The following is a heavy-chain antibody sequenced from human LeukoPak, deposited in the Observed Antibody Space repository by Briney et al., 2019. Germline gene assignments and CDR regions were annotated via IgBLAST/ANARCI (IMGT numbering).Heavy chain of an antibody. V-gene: IGHV3-48*02. D-gene: IGHD3-22*01. Sequence: GGSLRLSCAASGFTFSSYSMNWVRQVPGKGLEWVSYISSSSSTIYYADSVKGRFTISRDNAKNSLYLQMNSLRDEDTAVYYCARSDYDSRGHFDYWGQGTLVTVSS. CDR3: ARSDYDSRGHFDY. CDR1: GFTFSSYS. J-gene: IGHJ4*02. CDR2: ISSSSSTI.